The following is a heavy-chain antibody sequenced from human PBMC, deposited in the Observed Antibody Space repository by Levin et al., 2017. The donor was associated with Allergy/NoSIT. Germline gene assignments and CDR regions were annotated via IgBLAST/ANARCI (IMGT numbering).Heavy chain of an antibody. Sequence: ASVKVSCKTSGYMLPNYEISWVRQAPGQGLEWMGWITPYNGNSKSADKLWGRLTLTTDTSTRTAYLELRSLRSDETAVYYCSSVSTDMGVTNSDYWGQGTLVTVSS. CDR2: ITPYNGNS. CDR1: GYMLPNYE. CDR3: SSVSTDMGVTNSDY. V-gene: IGHV1-18*01. D-gene: IGHD1-26*01. J-gene: IGHJ4*02.